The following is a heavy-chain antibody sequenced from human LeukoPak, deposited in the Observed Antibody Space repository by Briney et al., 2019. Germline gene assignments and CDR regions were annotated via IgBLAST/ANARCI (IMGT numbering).Heavy chain of an antibody. CDR3: ARDSIVVVPAAIGPPGYYYYYMDV. CDR1: GYTFTGYY. D-gene: IGHD2-2*01. CDR2: INPNSGGT. Sequence: ASVKVSCKASGYTFTGYYMHWVRQAPGQGLEWMGWINPNSGGTNYAQKFQGRVTMTRDTSISTAYMELSRLRSDDTAVYYCARDSIVVVPAAIGPPGYYYYYMDVWGKGTTVTVSS. J-gene: IGHJ6*03. V-gene: IGHV1-2*02.